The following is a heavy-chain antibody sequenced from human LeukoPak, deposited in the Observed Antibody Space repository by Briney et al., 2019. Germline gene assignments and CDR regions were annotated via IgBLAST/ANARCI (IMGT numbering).Heavy chain of an antibody. CDR1: GGSISSSTYY. V-gene: IGHV4-39*07. CDR3: ARDLGGYYGSGSYPY. Sequence: SETLSLTCTVSGGSISSSTYYWGWIRQAPGKGLEWIGSIYYSGSTYYNPSLKSRVTISVDTSKNQFSLKLSSVTAADTAVYYYARDLGGYYGSGSYPYWGQGTLVTVSS. J-gene: IGHJ4*02. D-gene: IGHD3-10*01. CDR2: IYYSGST.